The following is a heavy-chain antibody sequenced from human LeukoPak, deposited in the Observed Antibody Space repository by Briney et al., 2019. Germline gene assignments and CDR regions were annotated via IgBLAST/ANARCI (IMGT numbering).Heavy chain of an antibody. J-gene: IGHJ4*02. V-gene: IGHV3-20*04. CDR1: GFTFDDYG. Sequence: GGSLRLSCAASGFTFDDYGMSWVRQAPGKGLEWVSGINWNGGSTGYADSVKGRFTISRDNAKNSLYLQMNSLRAEDTASFYCARASRDYPTPPFDYWGQGTLVTVSS. CDR3: ARASRDYPTPPFDY. D-gene: IGHD4-11*01. CDR2: INWNGGST.